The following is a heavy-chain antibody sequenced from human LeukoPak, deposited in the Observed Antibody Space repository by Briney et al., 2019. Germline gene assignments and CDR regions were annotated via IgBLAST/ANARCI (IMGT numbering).Heavy chain of an antibody. CDR2: ISYDGSNK. CDR3: AKDLGPTTASSGWYDLPDY. D-gene: IGHD6-19*01. Sequence: GGSLRLSCAASGFTFSSYGMHWVRQAPGKGLELVAVISYDGSNKNYADSVKGRFTISRDNSKNTLYLQMNSLRAEDTAVYYCAKDLGPTTASSGWYDLPDYWRRGNLVTVP. V-gene: IGHV3-30*18. CDR1: GFTFSSYG. J-gene: IGHJ4*02.